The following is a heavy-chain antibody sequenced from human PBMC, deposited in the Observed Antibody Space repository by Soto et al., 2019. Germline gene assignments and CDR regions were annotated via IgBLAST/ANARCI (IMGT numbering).Heavy chain of an antibody. V-gene: IGHV4-31*03. CDR3: ARLEQRGYFSVSTDF. CDR2: IYDSGNMY. J-gene: IGHJ4*02. D-gene: IGHD3-10*01. Sequence: SETLSLTCTVSGGSITSGGHYWGWIRQYPGKGLEWIGHIYDSGNMYFYNPSLKSRVTISADTPRNQFSLSLSSLTAADTAVYYPARLEQRGYFSVSTDFWGQGSLVTVSA. CDR1: GGSITSGGHY.